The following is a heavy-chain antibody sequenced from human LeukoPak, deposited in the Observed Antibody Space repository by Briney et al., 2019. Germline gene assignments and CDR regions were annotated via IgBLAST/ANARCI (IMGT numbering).Heavy chain of an antibody. CDR1: GGSISSYY. CDR2: IYTSGST. V-gene: IGHV4-4*07. J-gene: IGHJ5*02. Sequence: SETLSLTCTVSGGSISSYYWSWIRQPAGKGLEWIGRIYTSGSTNYSPSLKSRVTMSVDTSKNQFSLKLSSVTTADTAVYYCARDASSSGWYDWFDPWGQGTLVTVSS. D-gene: IGHD6-19*01. CDR3: ARDASSSGWYDWFDP.